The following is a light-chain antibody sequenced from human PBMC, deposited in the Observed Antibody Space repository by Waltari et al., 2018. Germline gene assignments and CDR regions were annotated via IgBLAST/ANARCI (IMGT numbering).Light chain of an antibody. J-gene: IGLJ1*01. V-gene: IGLV2-8*01. CDR1: SSDVGGYNY. Sequence: QSALTQPPSASGSPGQSVTISCTGTSSDVGGYNYVPWYQQHPGKAPKRMMYEVSKRPAGVPDRFAGSKSGNTASLTGSGLQAEDEADYYGSSYAGSNNRYVFGTGTKVTVL. CDR3: SSYAGSNNRYV. CDR2: EVS.